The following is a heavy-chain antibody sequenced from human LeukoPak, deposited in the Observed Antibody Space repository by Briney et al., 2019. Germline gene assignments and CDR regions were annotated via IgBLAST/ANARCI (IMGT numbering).Heavy chain of an antibody. D-gene: IGHD6-13*01. CDR1: GFTFSSYE. J-gene: IGHJ4*02. CDR2: ISSSGSTI. Sequence: GSLRLSCAASGFTFSSYEMNWVRQAPGKGLEWVSYISSSGSTIYYADSVKGRLTISRDNAKNSLYLQMNSLRAEDTAVYYCARIIAAAIFDYWGQGTLVTVSS. V-gene: IGHV3-48*03. CDR3: ARIIAAAIFDY.